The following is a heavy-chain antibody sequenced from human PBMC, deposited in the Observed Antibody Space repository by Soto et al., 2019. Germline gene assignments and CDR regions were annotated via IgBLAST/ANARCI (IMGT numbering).Heavy chain of an antibody. CDR2: ISGDNINS. J-gene: IGHJ6*01. D-gene: IGHD6-13*01. V-gene: IGHV1-18*01. CDR1: GFTFSDYG. CDR3: GREGQQLAQEKYYQFNGMDV. Sequence: ASVKVSCKASGFTFSDYGLSWVRQAPGQPLEWMGWISGDNINSKYSQKFQGRLTMTTDTSTATASMELRSLTSDDTAVYYCGREGQQLAQEKYYQFNGMDVWGQGTTVTAPQ.